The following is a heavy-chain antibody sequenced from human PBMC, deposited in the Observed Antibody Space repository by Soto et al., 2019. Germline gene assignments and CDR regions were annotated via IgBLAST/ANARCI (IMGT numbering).Heavy chain of an antibody. CDR2: IYYSGST. J-gene: IGHJ4*02. Sequence: PSETLSLTCTVSGGSISSGDYYWSWIRQPPGKGLEWIGYIYYSGSTYYNPSLKSRVTISVDTSKNQFSLKLSSVTAADTAVYYCARETYYYDSSGYWDYWGQGTLVTVSS. D-gene: IGHD3-22*01. CDR1: GGSISSGDYY. V-gene: IGHV4-30-4*01. CDR3: ARETYYYDSSGYWDY.